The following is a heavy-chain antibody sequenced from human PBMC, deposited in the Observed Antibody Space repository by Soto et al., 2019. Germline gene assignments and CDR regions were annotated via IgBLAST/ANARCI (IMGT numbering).Heavy chain of an antibody. CDR2: IDAGGGAT. CDR3: AKDGHRQDGYYHMDV. CDR1: GFTFSDHA. D-gene: IGHD2-15*01. Sequence: EEQLLESGGDLVQPGGSLRLSCAASGFTFSDHAMTWVRQAPGKGLQWVSTIDAGGGATWDADSVRGRFTIFRDNSKNTLSLQMNNLRAEDTAIYYCAKDGHRQDGYYHMDVWGKGTTVTVSS. V-gene: IGHV3-23*01. J-gene: IGHJ6*03.